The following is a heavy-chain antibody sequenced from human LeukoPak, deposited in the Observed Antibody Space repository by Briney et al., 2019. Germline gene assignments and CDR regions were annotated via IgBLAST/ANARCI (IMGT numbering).Heavy chain of an antibody. J-gene: IGHJ4*02. CDR1: GVTVSSNY. Sequence: GGSLRLSCAASGVTVSSNYMSWVRQAPGKGLEWVSVIYSGGSTYYADSVKGRFTISRDNSKNTLYLQMNSLRAEDTAVYYCARVEPVDILTGALDYWGQGTPVTVSS. CDR2: IYSGGST. V-gene: IGHV3-53*01. D-gene: IGHD3-9*01. CDR3: ARVEPVDILTGALDY.